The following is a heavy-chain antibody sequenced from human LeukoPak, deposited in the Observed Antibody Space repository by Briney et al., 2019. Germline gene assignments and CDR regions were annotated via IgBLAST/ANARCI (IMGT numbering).Heavy chain of an antibody. CDR1: GYTFTSYA. D-gene: IGHD6-13*01. CDR2: INAGNGNT. V-gene: IGHV1-3*01. CDR3: ARVVWAAAGTGGRPFDY. Sequence: ASVKVSCKASGYTFTSYAMHWVRQAPGQRLEWMGWINAGNGNTKYSQKFQGRVTITRDTSASTAYMELSSLRSEDTAVYYCARVVWAAAGTGGRPFDYWGQGTLVTVSS. J-gene: IGHJ4*02.